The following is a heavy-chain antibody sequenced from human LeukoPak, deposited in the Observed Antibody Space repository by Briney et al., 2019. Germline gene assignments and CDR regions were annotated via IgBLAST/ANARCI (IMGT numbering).Heavy chain of an antibody. Sequence: PGRSLRLSCAASGFTFSSYAMHWVRQAPGKGLEWVAVISYDGSNKYYADSVKGRFTISRDNSKNTLYLQMNSLRAEDTAVYYCARKLGYCSSTSCYWDYWGQGTLVTVSS. V-gene: IGHV3-30-3*01. CDR1: GFTFSSYA. D-gene: IGHD2-2*01. CDR3: ARKLGYCSSTSCYWDY. CDR2: ISYDGSNK. J-gene: IGHJ4*02.